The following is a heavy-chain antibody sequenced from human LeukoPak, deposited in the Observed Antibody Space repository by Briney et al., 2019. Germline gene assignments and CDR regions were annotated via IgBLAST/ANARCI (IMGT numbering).Heavy chain of an antibody. V-gene: IGHV5-51*01. D-gene: IGHD3-10*01. CDR1: GYPFINYW. CDR2: IYPGDSDT. CDR3: ARHPLYYHSSGSYYNLGWFDP. Sequence: GESLKISCKGSGYPFINYWIGWVRQTPGKGLEWMGIIYPGDSDTRYNPSFQGQVTFSADKSINTAYLQWSSLTASDTAIYYCARHPLYYHSSGSYYNLGWFDPWGQGTPVTVSS. J-gene: IGHJ5*02.